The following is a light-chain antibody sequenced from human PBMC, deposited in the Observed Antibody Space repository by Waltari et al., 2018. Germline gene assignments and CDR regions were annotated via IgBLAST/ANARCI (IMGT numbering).Light chain of an antibody. CDR3: CSYAGRATWA. CDR1: SSDVGGYDY. J-gene: IGLJ3*02. CDR2: DVN. V-gene: IGLV2-11*01. Sequence: QSALTQPRSVSGSPGHSVTISCTGTSSDVGGYDYVPWYQQHPVKAPKLVIYDVNKRPSGVPDRFSGSKSGNTSSLTISGLQADDEADYNCCSYAGRATWAFGGGTKLTVL.